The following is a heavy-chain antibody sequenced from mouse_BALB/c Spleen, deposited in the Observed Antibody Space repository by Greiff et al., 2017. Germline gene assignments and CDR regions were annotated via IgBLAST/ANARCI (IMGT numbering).Heavy chain of an antibody. CDR3: ARVITTVNAMDY. Sequence: DVMLVESGGGLVKPGGSLKLSCAASGFTFSSYAMSWVRQSPEKRLEWVAEISSGGSYTYYPDTVTGRFTISRDNAKNTLYLEMSSLRSEDTAVYYCARVITTVNAMDYWGQGTSVTVSS. CDR2: ISSGGSYT. CDR1: GFTFSSYA. V-gene: IGHV5-9-4*01. D-gene: IGHD1-1*01. J-gene: IGHJ4*01.